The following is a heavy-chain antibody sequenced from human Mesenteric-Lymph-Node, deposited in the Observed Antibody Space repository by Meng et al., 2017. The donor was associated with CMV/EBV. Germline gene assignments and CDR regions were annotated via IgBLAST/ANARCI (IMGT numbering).Heavy chain of an antibody. CDR3: ARFGLLSRATYGMDV. CDR1: GYTFTSYY. Sequence: ASVKVSCKASGYTFTSYYMHWVQQAPGQGLEWMGIINPSGGSTSYAQKFQGRVTMTRDTSTSTVYMELSSLRSEDTAVYYCARFGLLSRATYGMDVWGQGTTVTVSS. J-gene: IGHJ6*02. V-gene: IGHV1-46*01. CDR2: INPSGGST. D-gene: IGHD2-21*02.